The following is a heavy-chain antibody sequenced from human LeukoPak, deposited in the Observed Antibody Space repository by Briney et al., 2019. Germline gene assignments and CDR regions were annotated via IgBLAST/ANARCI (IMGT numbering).Heavy chain of an antibody. J-gene: IGHJ6*02. Sequence: KPGGSLRLSCAASGFTFSDYYMSWIRQAPGKGLEWVSYISSSGSTIYYADSVKGRFTISRDNAKNSLYLQMNSLRAEDTAVYYCARDSPYSNYVWYYGMDVWGQGTTVTVSS. CDR1: GFTFSDYY. CDR2: ISSSGSTI. CDR3: ARDSPYSNYVWYYGMDV. D-gene: IGHD4-11*01. V-gene: IGHV3-11*01.